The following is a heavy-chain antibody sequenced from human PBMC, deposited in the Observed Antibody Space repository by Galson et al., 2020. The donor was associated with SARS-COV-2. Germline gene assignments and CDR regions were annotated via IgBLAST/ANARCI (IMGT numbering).Heavy chain of an antibody. CDR3: ARAEEGIVVVPAAIGRDYYYYMDV. CDR2: INTNAGNP. D-gene: IGHD2-2*01. Sequence: ASVKVSCKASGYTFTSYAMNWVRQAPGQGLEWMGWINTNAGNPTYAQGFTGRFVFSLDTSVSTAYLQISSLKAEDTAVYYCARAEEGIVVVPAAIGRDYYYYMDVWGKGTTVTVSS. J-gene: IGHJ6*03. CDR1: GYTFTSYA. V-gene: IGHV7-4-1*02.